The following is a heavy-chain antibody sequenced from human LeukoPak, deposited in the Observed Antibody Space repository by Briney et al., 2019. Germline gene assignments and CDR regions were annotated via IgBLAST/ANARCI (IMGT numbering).Heavy chain of an antibody. Sequence: GGSLRLSCVASGFTFSSYGMNWVRQAPGKGLEWVSSIGTSGSYIYYTDSVKGRFTISRDNAKNSLYLQVNSLRAEDTAVYYCAKEGGVYSTPYYMDVWGKGTTVTVSS. D-gene: IGHD1-26*01. J-gene: IGHJ6*03. CDR2: IGTSGSYI. CDR1: GFTFSSYG. CDR3: AKEGGVYSTPYYMDV. V-gene: IGHV3-21*01.